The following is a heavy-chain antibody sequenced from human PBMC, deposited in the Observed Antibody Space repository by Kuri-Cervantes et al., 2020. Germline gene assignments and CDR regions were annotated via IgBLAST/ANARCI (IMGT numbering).Heavy chain of an antibody. V-gene: IGHV1-2*02. Sequence: ASVKVSCKASGYTFTGYSMHWVRQAPGQGLEWMGWINPNSGGTNYAQKFQGRVTMTRDTSISTAYMELSRLRSDDTAVYYCARGNTMYYDILTGYIAGYYYYGMDVWGQGTTVTVSS. CDR2: INPNSGGT. CDR3: ARGNTMYYDILTGYIAGYYYYGMDV. CDR1: GYTFTGYS. J-gene: IGHJ6*02. D-gene: IGHD3-9*01.